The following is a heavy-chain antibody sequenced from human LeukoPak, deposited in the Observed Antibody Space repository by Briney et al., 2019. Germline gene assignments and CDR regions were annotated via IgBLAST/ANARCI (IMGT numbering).Heavy chain of an antibody. J-gene: IGHJ4*02. V-gene: IGHV4-34*01. D-gene: IGHD4-17*01. Sequence: SETLSLTCAVSSGSLSGYSWGWIRQPPGKGLEWVGEISHSGITNYNASLKGRVTISLKKSEIQFSLMLSSVTAAGTAVYYCTRQSGTVTPIDYWSQGTLVTVSS. CDR2: ISHSGIT. CDR3: TRQSGTVTPIDY. CDR1: SGSLSGYS.